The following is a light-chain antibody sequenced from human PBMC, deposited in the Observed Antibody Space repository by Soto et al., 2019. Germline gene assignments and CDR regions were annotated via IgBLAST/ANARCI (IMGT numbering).Light chain of an antibody. CDR3: QQRNTYPWT. J-gene: IGKJ1*01. V-gene: IGKV1-9*01. CDR2: AAS. CDR1: QGISSY. Sequence: DIQLTQSPSFLSASVGDRVTITCRASQGISSYLAWYQQKPGKAPKLLIYAASTLQSGVPSRFSGSGSGTELTLTSSSRQPEDFATYYCQQRNTYPWTFGQGTKVAIK.